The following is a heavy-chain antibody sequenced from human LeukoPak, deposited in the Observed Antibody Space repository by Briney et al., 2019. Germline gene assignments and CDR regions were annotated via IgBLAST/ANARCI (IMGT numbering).Heavy chain of an antibody. CDR2: MFHSGST. CDR1: GGSISSGSHY. Sequence: SETLSLTCTVSGGSISSGSHYWGWIRQPPGKGLEWIGSMFHSGSTYHNPSLKGRVTISLGPSKNQFSLKLSSVTAADTAVYYCAREYCSTTTSCYLGKPATEGYFDCWGQGTLVTVSS. CDR3: AREYCSTTTSCYLGKPATEGYFDC. D-gene: IGHD2-2*01. J-gene: IGHJ4*02. V-gene: IGHV4-39*07.